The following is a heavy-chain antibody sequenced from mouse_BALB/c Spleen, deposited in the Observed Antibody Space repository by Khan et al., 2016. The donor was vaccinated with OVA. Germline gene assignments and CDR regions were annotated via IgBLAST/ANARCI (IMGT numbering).Heavy chain of an antibody. CDR1: GYSFTNYI. Sequence: VQLQQSGPELVKPGASVKMSCEASGYSFTNYIIHWVKQEPGQGLEWIGYINPHNDGAKYNEKFKGKATLTSDKSSSTAYMELSGLTSEDSAVYYCDRVYGRSFWFAYWGQGTLVTVSA. J-gene: IGHJ3*01. CDR2: INPHNDGA. CDR3: DRVYGRSFWFAY. D-gene: IGHD1-1*01. V-gene: IGHV1S136*01.